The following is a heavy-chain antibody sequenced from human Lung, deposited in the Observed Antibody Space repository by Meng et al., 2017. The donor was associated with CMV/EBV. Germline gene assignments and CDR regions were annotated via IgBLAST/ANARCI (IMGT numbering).Heavy chain of an antibody. CDR1: GGSISSSSYY. V-gene: IGHV4-39*07. J-gene: IGHJ3*02. CDR3: ARKLVVPAAIRNDAFDI. Sequence: SETLSLXCTVSGGSISSSSYYWGWIRQPPGKGLEWIGSIYYSGSTYYNPSLKSRVTISVDTSKNQFSLKLSSVTAADTAVYYCARKLVVPAAIRNDAFDIWXQWTMVTVSS. CDR2: IYYSGST. D-gene: IGHD2-2*01.